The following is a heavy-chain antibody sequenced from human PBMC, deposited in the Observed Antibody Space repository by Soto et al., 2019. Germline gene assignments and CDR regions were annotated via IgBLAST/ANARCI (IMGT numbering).Heavy chain of an antibody. Sequence: SETLSLTCTVPGGSISSDDYYWSWIRQAPGRGLEWIGNIHSSGSIYYNPSLKSRATMLIDTAVNQFSLKVSSVTVADTVVYYCARDLDGLHDDTSGPFPRPGWGQGTLVTVSS. D-gene: IGHD3-22*01. CDR2: IHSSGSI. CDR3: ARDLDGLHDDTSGPFPRPG. V-gene: IGHV4-30-4*01. CDR1: GGSISSDDYY. J-gene: IGHJ1*01.